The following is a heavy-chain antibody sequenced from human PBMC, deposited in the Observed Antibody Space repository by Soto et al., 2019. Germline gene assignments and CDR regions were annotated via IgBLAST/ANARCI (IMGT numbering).Heavy chain of an antibody. CDR3: ATKYGGDAYFDY. V-gene: IGHV3-30-3*01. D-gene: IGHD4-17*01. CDR1: GFTFSSYA. J-gene: IGHJ4*02. CDR2: ISYDGSNK. Sequence: GGSLRLSCAASGFTFSSYAMHWVRQAPGKGLEWVALISYDGSNKYYADSVKGRFTISRDNSKNTLYLQMTSLRSEDTAVYYCATKYGGDAYFDYWGQGTPVTVSS.